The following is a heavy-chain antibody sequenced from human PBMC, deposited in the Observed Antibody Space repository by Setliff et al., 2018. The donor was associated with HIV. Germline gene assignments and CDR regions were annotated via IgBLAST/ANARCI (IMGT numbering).Heavy chain of an antibody. J-gene: IGHJ6*02. D-gene: IGHD2-15*01. CDR1: GFTFYIYE. Sequence: GGSLRLSCAASGFTFYIYELNWVRQAPGKGLEWVSYISGGGDYTTHYADSVKGRFTISRDNAEGSLYLQMNSLRAEDTAVYYCARGRCRYCSGGSRRPYYYYGMDVWGQGTTVTVSS. CDR3: ARGRCRYCSGGSRRPYYYYGMDV. CDR2: ISGGGDYTT. V-gene: IGHV3-48*03.